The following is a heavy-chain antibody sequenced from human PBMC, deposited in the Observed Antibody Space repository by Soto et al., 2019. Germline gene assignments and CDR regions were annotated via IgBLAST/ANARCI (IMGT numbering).Heavy chain of an antibody. V-gene: IGHV3-30-3*01. CDR2: ISYDGANK. CDR1: GFTFTSFA. CDR3: ARDAFDYYASGTYLV. J-gene: IGHJ4*02. Sequence: QELLVESGGGVVQPGSSLRLSCAASGFTFTSFAFHWVRQAPGQGLEFVAAISYDGANKYYADSVTGRFTISRDSSKNMVSLQMNNLRSEDTAVYYCARDAFDYYASGTYLVWGQGTLVTVSS. D-gene: IGHD3-10*01.